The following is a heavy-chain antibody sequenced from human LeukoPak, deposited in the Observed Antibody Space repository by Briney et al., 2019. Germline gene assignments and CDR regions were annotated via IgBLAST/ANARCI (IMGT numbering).Heavy chain of an antibody. J-gene: IGHJ4*02. CDR2: INPNSGGT. V-gene: IGHV1-2*02. Sequence: ASVKVSCKASGYTFTGYYMHWVRQAPGQGLEWMGWINPNSGGTNYARKFQGRVTMTRDTSISTAYMELSRLRSDDTAVYYCARDLGLVGATLTSFDYWGQGTLVTVSS. D-gene: IGHD1-26*01. CDR3: ARDLGLVGATLTSFDY. CDR1: GYTFTGYY.